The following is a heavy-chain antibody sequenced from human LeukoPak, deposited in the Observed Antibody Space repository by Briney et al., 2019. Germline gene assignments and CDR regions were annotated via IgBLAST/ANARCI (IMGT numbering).Heavy chain of an antibody. V-gene: IGHV3-7*01. J-gene: IGHJ4*02. Sequence: GGSLRLSCAASGFTFSNSRMSWFRQAPGQRLEWVASIKDDGSDTYYLESVKGRFTISRDNAKTSLFLQMDGLRADDTAVFFRARHLSRGQNFDYWGQGTLVTVSS. CDR3: ARHLSRGQNFDY. CDR2: IKDDGSDT. CDR1: GFTFSNSR.